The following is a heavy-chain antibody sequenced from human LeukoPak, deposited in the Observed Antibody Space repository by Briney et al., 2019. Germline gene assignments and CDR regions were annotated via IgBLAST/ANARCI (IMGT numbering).Heavy chain of an antibody. CDR2: ISSSGSTI. D-gene: IGHD2-2*01. J-gene: IGHJ3*02. Sequence: GGSLRLSCAASGFTFSDFYMSWIRQAPGKGLEWVSYISSSGSTIYYADSVKGRFTISRDNSKNTLYLQMNSLRAEDTAVYYCARAGRCSSTSCYDAFDIWGQGTMVTVSS. CDR3: ARAGRCSSTSCYDAFDI. V-gene: IGHV3-11*04. CDR1: GFTFSDFY.